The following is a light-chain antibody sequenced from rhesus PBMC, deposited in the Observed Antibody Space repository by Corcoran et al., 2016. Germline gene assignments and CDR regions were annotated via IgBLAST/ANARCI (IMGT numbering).Light chain of an antibody. CDR1: QGISSW. CDR2: AAS. Sequence: DIQMTQSPSSLSASVGDKVTITCRASQGISSWLAWYQQQPGKTPKLLIYAASSLQRGVPSRFSGSGSVTDYTLTISSLQPEDFATYYCQQGYNTPYSFGQGTKVEIK. CDR3: QQGYNTPYS. V-gene: IGKV1-18*01. J-gene: IGKJ2*01.